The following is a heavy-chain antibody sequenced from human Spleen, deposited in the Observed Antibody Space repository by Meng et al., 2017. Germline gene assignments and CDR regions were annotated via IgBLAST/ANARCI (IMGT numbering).Heavy chain of an antibody. CDR3: AKVGGASLRGVLPYGMDV. CDR1: GFTFSSYN. J-gene: IGHJ6*02. CDR2: INTDASST. Sequence: GESLKISCAASGFTFSSYNMHWVRQTPGAGLVWVPRINTDASSTTYADSVKGRFTISRDNSKNTLYLQINSLRAEDTAVYYCAKVGGASLRGVLPYGMDVWGQGTTVTVSS. D-gene: IGHD3-10*01. V-gene: IGHV3-74*03.